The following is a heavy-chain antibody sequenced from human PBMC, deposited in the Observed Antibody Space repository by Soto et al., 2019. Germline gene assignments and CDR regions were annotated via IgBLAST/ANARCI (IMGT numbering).Heavy chain of an antibody. CDR3: AREPRGRGGYYYPYFDY. Sequence: SETLSLTCTVSGGSISSGDYYWSWIRQPPGKGLEWIGYIYYSGSTYYNPSLKSRVTISVDTSKNQFSLKLSSVTAADTAVYYCAREPRGRGGYYYPYFDYWGQGTLVTVPQ. CDR2: IYYSGST. CDR1: GGSISSGDYY. J-gene: IGHJ4*02. V-gene: IGHV4-30-4*01. D-gene: IGHD3-22*01.